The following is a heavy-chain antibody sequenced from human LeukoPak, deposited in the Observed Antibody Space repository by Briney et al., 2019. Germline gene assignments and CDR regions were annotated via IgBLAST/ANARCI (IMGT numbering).Heavy chain of an antibody. CDR3: AREADFWSGPAYVDV. D-gene: IGHD3-3*01. CDR1: GGSISSGGYY. CDR2: IYYSGST. Sequence: PSETLSLTCTVSGGSISSGGYYWSWIRQHPGKGLEWIGYIYYSGSTYYNPSLKSRVTISVDTSKNQFSLKLSSVTAADTAVYYCAREADFWSGPAYVDVWGQGTTVTVSS. V-gene: IGHV4-31*03. J-gene: IGHJ6*02.